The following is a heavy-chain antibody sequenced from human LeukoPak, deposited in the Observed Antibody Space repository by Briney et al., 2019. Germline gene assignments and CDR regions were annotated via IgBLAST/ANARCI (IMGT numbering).Heavy chain of an antibody. CDR2: ISSSGSTT. CDR1: GFTFSSYE. CDR3: ARVMQQLAVH. V-gene: IGHV3-48*03. D-gene: IGHD6-13*01. Sequence: PGRSLRLSCAASGFTFSSYEMNWVRQAPGKGLEWVSYISSSGSTTYYADSVKGRFTISRDDAKNSLYLQMNRLRAEDTAVYYCARVMQQLAVHWGQGTLVTVSS. J-gene: IGHJ4*02.